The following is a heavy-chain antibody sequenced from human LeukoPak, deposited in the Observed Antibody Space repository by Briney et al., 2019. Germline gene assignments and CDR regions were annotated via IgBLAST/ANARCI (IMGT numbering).Heavy chain of an antibody. V-gene: IGHV1-2*02. CDR1: GYTFTGYY. Sequence: ASVKVSCKASGYTFTGYYIHWVRQAPGQGLEWMGWINPDSGGTNYAQKFQGRVTMTRDTSISTAYMDLSRLRSDDTAVYYCARDKQLDWAHYYYYMDVWGKGTTVTISS. J-gene: IGHJ6*03. CDR3: ARDKQLDWAHYYYYMDV. CDR2: INPDSGGT. D-gene: IGHD1-1*01.